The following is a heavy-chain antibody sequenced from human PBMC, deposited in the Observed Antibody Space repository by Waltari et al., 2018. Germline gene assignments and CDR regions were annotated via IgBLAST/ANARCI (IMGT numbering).Heavy chain of an antibody. CDR2: IWYGGSNT. CDR3: ARPAWNDPPYYYGMDV. D-gene: IGHD1-1*01. CDR1: GFKFSSYG. Sequence: QVQVVESGGGAVQPGQSLRLSCVTSGFKFSSYGMHWVRQAPGKGVEWVAVIWYGGSNTDYRESVKGRFTISRDNVKNTVDLQMNNLRVEDTAVYYCARPAWNDPPYYYGMDVWGPGTTVSVSS. J-gene: IGHJ6*02. V-gene: IGHV3-33*01.